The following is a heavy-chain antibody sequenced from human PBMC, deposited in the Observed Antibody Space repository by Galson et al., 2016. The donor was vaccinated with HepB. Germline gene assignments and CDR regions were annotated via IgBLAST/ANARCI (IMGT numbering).Heavy chain of an antibody. D-gene: IGHD1-26*01. V-gene: IGHV3-74*01. CDR3: ARDAGTPPPRRGPSSGY. CDR1: GFAFSNYW. CDR2: TNGAGSST. J-gene: IGHJ4*02. Sequence: SLRLSCAASGFAFSNYWMHWVRQVPGKGLVWVSRTNGAGSSTNYADSVKGRFTISRDSSKNTLYPQMNSLRAEDTAIYYCARDAGTPPPRRGPSSGYWGQGTLVTVSS.